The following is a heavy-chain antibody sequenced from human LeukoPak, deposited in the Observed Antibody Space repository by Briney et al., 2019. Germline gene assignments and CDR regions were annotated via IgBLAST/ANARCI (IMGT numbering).Heavy chain of an antibody. D-gene: IGHD3-3*01. CDR1: GFTFSSYS. J-gene: IGHJ3*02. CDR3: ARGDVLRFLEWLLTKQAFDI. V-gene: IGHV3-21*01. CDR2: ISSSSSYI. Sequence: GGSLRLSCAASGFTFSSYSMNWVRQAPGKGLEWVSSISSSSSYIYYADSVKGRFTISRDNAKNSLYLQTNSLRAEDTAVYYCARGDVLRFLEWLLTKQAFDIWGQGTMVTVSS.